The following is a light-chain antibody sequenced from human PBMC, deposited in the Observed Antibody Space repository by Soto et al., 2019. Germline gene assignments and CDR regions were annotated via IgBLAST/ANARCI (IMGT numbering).Light chain of an antibody. Sequence: EIVMTQSPATLSVSPGERATLSCRASQSVSNNLAWYQQKAGQAPTLLLYGASTRATGIPARFSGSGSGTEFTLTISSLQSEDFAVYYCHQYNNWPPWTFGQGTKVEIK. CDR2: GAS. V-gene: IGKV3-15*01. CDR3: HQYNNWPPWT. CDR1: QSVSNN. J-gene: IGKJ1*01.